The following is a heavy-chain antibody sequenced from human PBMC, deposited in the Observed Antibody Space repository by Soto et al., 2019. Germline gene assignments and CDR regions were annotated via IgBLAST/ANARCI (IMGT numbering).Heavy chain of an antibody. CDR1: GYTFTSFG. CDR2: ISGYNGNT. D-gene: IGHD6-19*01. Sequence: ASVKVSCKASGYTFTSFGISWVRQAPGQGLEWMGWISGYNGNTNYAQKLQGRVTMTTDTSTSTAYMEVRSLRYDDTAVYYCAIDDIGVAGTLCAYWAQGTLVTVSS. V-gene: IGHV1-18*01. J-gene: IGHJ4*02. CDR3: AIDDIGVAGTLCAY.